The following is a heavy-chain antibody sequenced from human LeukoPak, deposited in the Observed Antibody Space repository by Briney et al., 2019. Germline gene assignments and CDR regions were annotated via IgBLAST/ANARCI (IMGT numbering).Heavy chain of an antibody. CDR1: GGSISSYY. V-gene: IGHV4-59*08. Sequence: ASETLSLTCTVSGGSISSYYWSWIRQPPGKGLEWIGYIYYSGSTNYNPSLKSRVTISVDTSKNQFSLKLSSVTAADTAVYYCARHGISTRGIDYWGQGTLVTVSS. CDR3: ARHGISTRGIDY. J-gene: IGHJ4*02. D-gene: IGHD3-10*01. CDR2: IYYSGST.